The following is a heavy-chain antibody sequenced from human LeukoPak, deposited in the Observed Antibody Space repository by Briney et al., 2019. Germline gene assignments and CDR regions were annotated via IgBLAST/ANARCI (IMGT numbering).Heavy chain of an antibody. CDR2: KWYDGSNK. V-gene: IGHV3-33*01. CDR3: ARDLAWFGELIFDY. J-gene: IGHJ4*02. D-gene: IGHD3-10*01. Sequence: GGSLRLSCAPSGFTFSTYGMHWLRQAPGKGREWVAVKWYDGSNKYYADSVKGRFTISRDNSKNTLYLQMNSLSAEDTAVYYCARDLAWFGELIFDYWGQGTLVTVSS. CDR1: GFTFSTYG.